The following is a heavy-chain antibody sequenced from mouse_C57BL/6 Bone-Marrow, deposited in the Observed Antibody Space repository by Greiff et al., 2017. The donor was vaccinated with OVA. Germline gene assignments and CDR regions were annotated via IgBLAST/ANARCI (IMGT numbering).Heavy chain of an antibody. Sequence: QVQLQQPGAELVKPGASVKLSCKASGYTFTSYWMHWVKQRPGQGLEWIGMIHPNSGSTNYNEKFKSKATLTVDESSSTAYMQLSSLTSEDSAVYYCAKETVYYAMDYWGQGTSVTVSS. CDR3: AKETVYYAMDY. D-gene: IGHD3-2*01. CDR2: IHPNSGST. V-gene: IGHV1-64*01. J-gene: IGHJ4*01. CDR1: GYTFTSYW.